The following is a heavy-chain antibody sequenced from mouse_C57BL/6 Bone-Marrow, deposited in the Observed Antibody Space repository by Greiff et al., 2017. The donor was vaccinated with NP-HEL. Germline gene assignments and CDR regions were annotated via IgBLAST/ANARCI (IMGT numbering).Heavy chain of an antibody. Sequence: QVQLQQPGAELVKPGASVKVSCKASGYTFTSYWMPWVKQRPGHGLEWIGRIHPSDSDTNYNQKFKGKATLTVDKSSSTAYMQLTSLTSEDSAVYYFSVDSSGYVGFAYWGQGTLVTVSA. J-gene: IGHJ3*01. CDR3: SVDSSGYVGFAY. CDR2: IHPSDSDT. D-gene: IGHD3-2*02. V-gene: IGHV1-74*01. CDR1: GYTFTSYW.